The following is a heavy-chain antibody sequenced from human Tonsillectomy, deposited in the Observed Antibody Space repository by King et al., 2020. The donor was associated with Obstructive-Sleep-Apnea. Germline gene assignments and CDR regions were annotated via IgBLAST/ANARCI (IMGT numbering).Heavy chain of an antibody. D-gene: IGHD2-21*01. J-gene: IGHJ4*02. CDR2: ISSSGTT. CDR1: GGSISTSSL. V-gene: IGHV4-39*07. CDR3: ARGPSLGEENDY. Sequence: QLQESGPGLLKPSETLSLTCPVSGGSISTSSLWTLIRQPPGNGLGLIESISSSGTTYYNPSLKSRVTLSVVTSKNPFSVNLRSVTAADTAMYYCARGPSLGEENDYWGQGTLVTVSS.